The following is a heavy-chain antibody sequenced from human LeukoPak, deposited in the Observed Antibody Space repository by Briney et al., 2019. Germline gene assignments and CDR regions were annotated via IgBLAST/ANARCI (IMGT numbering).Heavy chain of an antibody. J-gene: IGHJ4*02. CDR1: GFTFSSYG. CDR3: AKDGRNTIFWH. Sequence: GGSLRLSCAASGFTFSSYGMHWVRQAPGNGLEWVAVISYDGSNKYYADSVKGRFTISRDNSKNTLYLQMNSLRAEDTAVYFCAKDGRNTIFWHWGQGTLVTVSS. V-gene: IGHV3-30*18. D-gene: IGHD3-9*01. CDR2: ISYDGSNK.